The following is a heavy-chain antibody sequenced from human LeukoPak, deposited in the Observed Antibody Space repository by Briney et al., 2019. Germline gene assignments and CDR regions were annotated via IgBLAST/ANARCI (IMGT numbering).Heavy chain of an antibody. J-gene: IGHJ4*02. D-gene: IGHD3-3*01. CDR3: ARGPYYDFWSGHRTLDY. V-gene: IGHV4-61*01. CDR2: IYYSGST. CDR1: GDSISSGHSY. Sequence: SETLSLTCTVSGDSISSGHSYWSWIRQPPGKGLEWIGYIYYSGSTNYNPSLKSRVTISVDTSKNQFSLKLSSVTAADTAVYYCARGPYYDFWSGHRTLDYWGQGTLVTVSS.